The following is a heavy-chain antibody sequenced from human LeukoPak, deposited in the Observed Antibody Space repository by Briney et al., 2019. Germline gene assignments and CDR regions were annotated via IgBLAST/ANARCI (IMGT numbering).Heavy chain of an antibody. CDR1: GFTFSSYW. CDR3: AKGVRSGTYYNCFDP. V-gene: IGHV3-7*05. D-gene: IGHD1-26*01. CDR2: IKQDGSEK. Sequence: QPGGSLRLSCAASGFTFSSYWMSWVRQAPGKGLEWVANIKQDGSEKYYADSVKGRFTISRDNSKNSLYLQMSSLRAEDTALYYCAKGVRSGTYYNCFDPWGQGTLVTVSS. J-gene: IGHJ5*02.